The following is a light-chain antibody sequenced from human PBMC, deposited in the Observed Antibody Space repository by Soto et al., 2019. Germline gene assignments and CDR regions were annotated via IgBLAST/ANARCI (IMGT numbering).Light chain of an antibody. J-gene: IGLJ1*01. CDR2: DVS. V-gene: IGLV2-14*01. CDR3: RSYTSSSLYG. CDR1: RSDVGGYHY. Sequence: QSALTQPAAGSGSPGHSITISCTGTRSDVGGYHYVSWYQQHPGNSPKLMIYDVSNRPSGVSNRFSGSQSGHTDSLTISGLQEEDEAEYYCRSYTSSSLYGLGNGTKVPVL.